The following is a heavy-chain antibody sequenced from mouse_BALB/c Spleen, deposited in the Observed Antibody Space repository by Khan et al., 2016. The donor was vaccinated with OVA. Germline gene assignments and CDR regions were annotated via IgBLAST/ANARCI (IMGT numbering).Heavy chain of an antibody. Sequence: EVQLQESGPGLVKPSQSLSLTCTVTGYSITSDYAWNWIRQFPGNKLEWMGYISYSGDTAYNPSLKSRISITRDTSKNQFFLQLNSVTTEDTATYYCASMILSYYGSTFEGYYFDYWGQGTTLTVSS. CDR2: ISYSGDT. J-gene: IGHJ2*01. CDR3: ASMILSYYGSTFEGYYFDY. CDR1: GYSITSDYA. V-gene: IGHV3-2*02. D-gene: IGHD1-1*01.